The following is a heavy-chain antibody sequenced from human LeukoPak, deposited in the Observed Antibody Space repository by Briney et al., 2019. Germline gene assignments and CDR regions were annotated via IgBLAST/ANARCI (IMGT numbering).Heavy chain of an antibody. CDR2: IYYSGRT. J-gene: IGHJ3*02. CDR3: AKNLGYCSSDGCFDAFDM. V-gene: IGHV4-59*01. D-gene: IGHD2-2*01. Sequence: SETPSLTCTVSGVSFRSFYWSWIRQPPGKGLEWIGYIYYSGRTNYNPSLKSRVTISVDTSKKQFSLFLSSVTAADTAVYYCAKNLGYCSSDGCFDAFDMWGQGTMVTVSS. CDR1: GVSFRSFY.